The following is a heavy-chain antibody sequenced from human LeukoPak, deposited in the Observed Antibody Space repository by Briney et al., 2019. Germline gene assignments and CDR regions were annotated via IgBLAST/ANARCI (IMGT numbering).Heavy chain of an antibody. CDR2: ISSSGSTI. D-gene: IGHD3-3*01. CDR3: ARYDFWSGSNYGMDV. Sequence: GGSLRLSCAASGFTFSSYDMNCVRQAPGKGLEWLSYISSSGSTIYYADSVKGRFTISRDNAKNSLYLQMNSLRAEDTAVYYCARYDFWSGSNYGMDVWGQGTTVTVSS. J-gene: IGHJ6*02. V-gene: IGHV3-48*03. CDR1: GFTFSSYD.